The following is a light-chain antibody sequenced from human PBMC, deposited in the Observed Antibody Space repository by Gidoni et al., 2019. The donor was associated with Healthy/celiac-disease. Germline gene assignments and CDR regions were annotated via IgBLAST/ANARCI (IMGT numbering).Light chain of an antibody. CDR3: QQLNSYPP. J-gene: IGKJ4*01. CDR2: AAS. CDR1: QGISSY. Sequence: DIQLTQSPSFLSASVGDRVTITCRASQGISSYLAWYQQKPGKAPKLLIYAASTLQSGVPSRFSGSGSGTEFTLTISSLQPEDFATYYCQQLNSYPPFDGETKVEIK. V-gene: IGKV1-9*01.